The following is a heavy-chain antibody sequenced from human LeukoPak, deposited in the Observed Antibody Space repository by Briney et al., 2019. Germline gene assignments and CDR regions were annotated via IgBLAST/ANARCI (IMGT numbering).Heavy chain of an antibody. Sequence: GGSLRLSCAASRFTFSIYSMNWVRQAPGKGLEWVSSISSSSVHIYYADSVKGRFTISRDNAKNSLYLQMNSLRDEDTAVYYCARAAPYYYDSSGYSAFDSWGQGTMVTVSA. CDR1: RFTFSIYS. CDR3: ARAAPYYYDSSGYSAFDS. D-gene: IGHD3-22*01. J-gene: IGHJ3*02. V-gene: IGHV3-21*01. CDR2: ISSSSVHI.